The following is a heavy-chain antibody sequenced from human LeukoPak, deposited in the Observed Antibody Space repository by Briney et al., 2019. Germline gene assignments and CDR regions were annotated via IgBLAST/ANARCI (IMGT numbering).Heavy chain of an antibody. CDR1: GFTFSHYW. Sequence: GESLRLSCAASGFTFSHYWMAWVRQAPGKGLEWVAIIRPDANDGSYVDSVKGRFTISRDNAKNSLYLQLNSLRAEDTAVYFCTRADWGSIDYWGQGALVTVSS. D-gene: IGHD7-27*01. CDR2: IRPDANDG. CDR3: TRADWGSIDY. V-gene: IGHV3-7*01. J-gene: IGHJ4*02.